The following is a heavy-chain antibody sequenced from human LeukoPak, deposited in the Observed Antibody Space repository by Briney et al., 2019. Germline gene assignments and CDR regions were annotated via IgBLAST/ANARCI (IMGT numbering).Heavy chain of an antibody. D-gene: IGHD2-8*01. J-gene: IGHJ5*02. CDR3: VRGQTNLDNWFDP. V-gene: IGHV3-48*01. Sequence: GGSLRLSCEASGFTFGNYGMNWVRQAPGKGLEWVSYIRPNDGTTHYADSVKGRFTISRDNAKNSLSLQMTSLRVDDSAVYYCVRGQTNLDNWFDPWGQGTLVTVSS. CDR2: IRPNDGTT. CDR1: GFTFGNYG.